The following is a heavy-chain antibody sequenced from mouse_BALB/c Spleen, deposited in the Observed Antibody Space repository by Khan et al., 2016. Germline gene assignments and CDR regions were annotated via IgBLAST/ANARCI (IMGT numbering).Heavy chain of an antibody. CDR1: GFTFSYYA. CDR2: ISSGGSYT. CDR3: ARRKGTTAYYFDS. Sequence: EVELVESGGGLVKPGGSLKLSCAASGFTFSYYAMSWVRQTPEKRLEWVATISSGGSYTYYPDSVKGRFTISRDNAKNTLYLQMSSLRSEDTAMYYCARRKGTTAYYFDSWGQGTTLTVSS. D-gene: IGHD1-2*01. J-gene: IGHJ2*01. V-gene: IGHV5-9-3*01.